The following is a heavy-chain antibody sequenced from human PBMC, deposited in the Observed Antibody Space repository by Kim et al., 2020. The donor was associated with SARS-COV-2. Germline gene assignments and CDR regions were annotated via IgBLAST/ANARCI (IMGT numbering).Heavy chain of an antibody. V-gene: IGHV4-61*02. CDR3: ARDDCSGGSCYSGYYYGMDV. CDR1: GGSISSGSYY. D-gene: IGHD2-15*01. J-gene: IGHJ6*02. Sequence: SETLSLTCTVSGGSISSGSYYWSWIRQPAGKGLEWIGRIYTSGSTNYNPSLKSRVTISVDTSKNQFSLKLSSVTAADTAVYYCARDDCSGGSCYSGYYYGMDVWGQGTTVTVSS. CDR2: IYTSGST.